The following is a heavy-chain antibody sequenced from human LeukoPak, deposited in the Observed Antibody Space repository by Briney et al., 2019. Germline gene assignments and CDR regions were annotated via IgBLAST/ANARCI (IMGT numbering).Heavy chain of an antibody. CDR2: ISGSGGST. CDR1: GFTFSSYA. J-gene: IGHJ4*02. V-gene: IGHV3-23*01. Sequence: GESLKISCAASGFTFSSYAMSWVRQAPGKGLEWVSAISGSGGSTYYADSVKGRFTISRDNSKNTLYLQMNSLRAEDTAVYYCAKGGYGYSSSWDFDYWGQGTLVTASS. CDR3: AKGGYGYSSSWDFDY. D-gene: IGHD6-13*01.